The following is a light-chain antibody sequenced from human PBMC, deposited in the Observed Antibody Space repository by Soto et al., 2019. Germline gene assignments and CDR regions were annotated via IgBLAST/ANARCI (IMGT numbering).Light chain of an antibody. CDR2: DAS. J-gene: IGKJ4*01. V-gene: IGKV3-20*01. CDR1: QTVRNNY. Sequence: EFVLTQSPGTLSFSPGERSTLSCRASQTVRNNYLAWYQQKPGQAPKLLIYDASSRATGIPDRFSGGGSGTDFILTISRLEPEDFAVYYCQQFSSYPLTFGGGTKVDIK. CDR3: QQFSSYPLT.